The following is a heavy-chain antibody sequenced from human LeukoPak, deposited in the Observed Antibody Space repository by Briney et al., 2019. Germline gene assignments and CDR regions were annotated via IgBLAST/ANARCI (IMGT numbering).Heavy chain of an antibody. CDR1: GESLNDYY. CDR3: ARGFCRGESCYSGEYFQH. CDR2: ITHDGST. J-gene: IGHJ1*01. V-gene: IGHV4-34*01. D-gene: IGHD2-15*01. Sequence: SETLSLTCGVHGESLNDYYWSWIRQSPGKGLEWIGEITHDGSTTFNPSLESRLTISVDTSKNQFSLKLTSVTAADASVYFCARGFCRGESCYSGEYFQHWGQGTLVTVSS.